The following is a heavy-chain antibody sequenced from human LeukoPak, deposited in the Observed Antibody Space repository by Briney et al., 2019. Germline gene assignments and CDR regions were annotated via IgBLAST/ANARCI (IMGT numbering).Heavy chain of an antibody. CDR3: ARDRGGEGALDY. Sequence: PGGSLRLSCAASGFTFSSYAMHWVRQAPGKGLEYVSAISSNGGSTYYANSVKGRFTISRDNSKNTLYLQMGSLRAEDMAVYYCARDRGGEGALDYWGQGTLVTVSS. D-gene: IGHD1-26*01. V-gene: IGHV3-64*01. CDR2: ISSNGGST. J-gene: IGHJ4*02. CDR1: GFTFSSYA.